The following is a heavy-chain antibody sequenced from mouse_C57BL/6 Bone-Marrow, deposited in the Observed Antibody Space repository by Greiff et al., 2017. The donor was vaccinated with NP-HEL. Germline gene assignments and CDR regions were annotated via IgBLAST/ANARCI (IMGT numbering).Heavy chain of an antibody. CDR3: ARHGFYYGSSFYAMDY. J-gene: IGHJ4*01. CDR2: ISNLAYSI. D-gene: IGHD1-1*01. CDR1: GFTFSDYG. V-gene: IGHV5-15*01. Sequence: EVQRVESGGGLVQPGGSLKLSCAASGFTFSDYGMAWVRQAPRKGPEWVAFISNLAYSIYYADTVTGRFTISRENAKNTLYLEMSSLRSEDTAMYYCARHGFYYGSSFYAMDYWGQGTSVTVSS.